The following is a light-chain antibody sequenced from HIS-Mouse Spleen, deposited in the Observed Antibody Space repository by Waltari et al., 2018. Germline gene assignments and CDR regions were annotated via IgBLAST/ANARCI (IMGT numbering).Light chain of an antibody. CDR3: CSYAGSSTWV. V-gene: IGLV2-23*01. CDR2: EGS. CDR1: SRDVERYRL. J-gene: IGLJ3*02. Sequence: QSALTQPAPVSGSPGQSITISCPGTSRDVERYRLASWYQQPPGKAHKLMIYEGSTRPSGVSNRFSGSKSGNTASLTISGVQAEDEADYYCCSYAGSSTWVFGGGTKLTVL.